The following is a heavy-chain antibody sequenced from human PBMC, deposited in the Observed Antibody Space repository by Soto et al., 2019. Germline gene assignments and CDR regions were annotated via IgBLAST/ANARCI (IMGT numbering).Heavy chain of an antibody. V-gene: IGHV1-69*05. CDR1: GGTFSSYA. Sequence: SVKVSCKASGGTFSSYAISWVRQGPGEGLEWMGGIIPIFGTANYAQKLQGRVTMTTDTSTSTAYMELRSLRSDDTAVYYCARVGATGVGVGYYYYRMDVWGQAITVT. D-gene: IGHD1-26*01. J-gene: IGHJ6*02. CDR3: ARVGATGVGVGYYYYRMDV. CDR2: IIPIFGTA.